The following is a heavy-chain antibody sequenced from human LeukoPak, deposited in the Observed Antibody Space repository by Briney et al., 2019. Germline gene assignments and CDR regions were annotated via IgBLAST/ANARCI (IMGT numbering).Heavy chain of an antibody. J-gene: IGHJ6*03. V-gene: IGHV3-21*01. Sequence: GGSLRLSCAASGFTFSSYSMNWVRQAPGKGLEWVSSISSSSSYIYYADSVKGRFTISRDNAKNSLYLQMNSLRAEDTAVYYCARGYSSSWHHYYYYMDVWGKGTTVTVSS. CDR3: ARGYSSSWHHYYYYMDV. D-gene: IGHD6-13*01. CDR2: ISSSSSYI. CDR1: GFTFSSYS.